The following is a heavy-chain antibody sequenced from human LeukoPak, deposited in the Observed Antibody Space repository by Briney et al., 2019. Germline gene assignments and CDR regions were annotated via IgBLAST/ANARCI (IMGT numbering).Heavy chain of an antibody. D-gene: IGHD6-19*01. CDR2: ITSTSGSI. J-gene: IGHJ4*02. CDR3: ASYSSGWFKPLDS. V-gene: IGHV3-23*01. Sequence: GGSLRLSCVGSGFRFGNSAMSWVRKIPGPGLEWVSSITSTSGSIKYVDSVKGRFTISRDNSKNTLFLQMDGLRAEDTAIYYCASYSSGWFKPLDSWGQGTLVSVSS. CDR1: GFRFGNSA.